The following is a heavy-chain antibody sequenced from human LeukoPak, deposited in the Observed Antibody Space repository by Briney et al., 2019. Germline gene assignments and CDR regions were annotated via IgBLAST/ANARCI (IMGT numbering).Heavy chain of an antibody. Sequence: ASVKVSCTASGYTFTNYYIHWVRQAPGQGLEWMGIINPSGGSTSYAQKFQGRVTMTRDTSTSTVYMELSSLRSEDTAVYYCARDPRGMAAAPHNWYFDLWGRGTLVTVSS. CDR2: INPSGGST. CDR1: GYTFTNYY. D-gene: IGHD6-13*01. J-gene: IGHJ2*01. CDR3: ARDPRGMAAAPHNWYFDL. V-gene: IGHV1-46*01.